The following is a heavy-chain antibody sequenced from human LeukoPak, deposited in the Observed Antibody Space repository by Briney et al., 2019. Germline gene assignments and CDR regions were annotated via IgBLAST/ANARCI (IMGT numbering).Heavy chain of an antibody. CDR1: GFTFSSYE. D-gene: IGHD6-13*01. CDR3: ARDRHSSSWYGGVDY. V-gene: IGHV3-48*03. CDR2: ISSSGSTI. J-gene: IGHJ4*02. Sequence: GGSLRLSCAASGFTFSSYEMNWVRQAPGKGLEWVSYISSSGSTIYYADSVKGRFTISRDNAKDSLYLQMNSLRAEDTAVYYCARDRHSSSWYGGVDYWGQGTLVTVSS.